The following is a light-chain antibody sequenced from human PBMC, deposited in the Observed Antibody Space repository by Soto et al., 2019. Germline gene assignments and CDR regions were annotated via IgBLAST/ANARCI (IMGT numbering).Light chain of an antibody. Sequence: QSALTQPRSVSGSPGQSVTISCTGTSSDVGGYHYVSWYQQHPGKAPKLMIYEVSKRPSGVPDRFSGSKSGNTASLTISGLQAEDEADYYCFSYAGSYTGYVFGTGTKLTVL. J-gene: IGLJ1*01. CDR2: EVS. CDR3: FSYAGSYTGYV. V-gene: IGLV2-11*01. CDR1: SSDVGGYHY.